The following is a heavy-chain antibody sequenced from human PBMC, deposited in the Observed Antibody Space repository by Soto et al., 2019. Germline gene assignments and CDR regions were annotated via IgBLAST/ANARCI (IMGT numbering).Heavy chain of an antibody. Sequence: SETLSLTCTVSGGSISSSSYYWGWIRQPPGKGLEWIGSIYYSGYTYYNPSLKSRVTISVDTSKNQFSLKLSSLRSEDTAVYYCARERECISTSCYEDGMDVWGQGTTVTVS. D-gene: IGHD2-2*01. V-gene: IGHV4-39*07. CDR3: ARERECISTSCYEDGMDV. CDR1: GGSISSSSYY. J-gene: IGHJ6*02. CDR2: IYYSGYT.